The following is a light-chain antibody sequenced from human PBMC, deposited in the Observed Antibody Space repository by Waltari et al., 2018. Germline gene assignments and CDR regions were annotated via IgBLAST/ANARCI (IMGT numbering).Light chain of an antibody. J-gene: IGLJ1*01. V-gene: IGLV4-69*01. CDR3: QTWGTGIQV. CDR2: VNSDGSH. CDR1: SGHISYA. Sequence: QLVVTQSPSASASLGASVKLTCTLSSGHISYAIAWHQQQPEKGPRYLMKVNSDGSHNQWDGIPDRFSGSSSGAERYLTISSLQSEDEADYYCQTWGTGIQVFGAGTKVTVL.